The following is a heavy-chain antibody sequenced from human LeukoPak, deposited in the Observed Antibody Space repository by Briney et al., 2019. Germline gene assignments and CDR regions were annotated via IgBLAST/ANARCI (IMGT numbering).Heavy chain of an antibody. CDR1: GFTCSSYG. D-gene: IGHD3-22*01. CDR3: AKVDRYYYDSSGYHDAFDI. V-gene: IGHV3-30*02. J-gene: IGHJ3*02. Sequence: GGSLRLXCAASGFTCSSYGMHWVRQAPGKGLEWVAFIRYDGSNKYYADSVEGRFTISRDNSKNTLYLQMNSLRAEDTAVYYCAKVDRYYYDSSGYHDAFDIWGQGTMVTVSS. CDR2: IRYDGSNK.